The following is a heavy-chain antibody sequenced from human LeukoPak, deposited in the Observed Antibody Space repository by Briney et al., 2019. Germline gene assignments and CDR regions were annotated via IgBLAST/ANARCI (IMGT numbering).Heavy chain of an antibody. J-gene: IGHJ6*03. CDR1: GYTFTSYG. Sequence: ASVKVSCKASGYTFTSYGISWVRQAPGQGLEWMGWISAYNGNTNYAQKLQGRVTMTTDTSTSTAYMELRSLRSDDTAVYYCARKKRFLSSASPLYYYYMDVWGKGTTVTVSS. CDR3: ARKKRFLSSASPLYYYYMDV. V-gene: IGHV1-18*01. D-gene: IGHD3-22*01. CDR2: ISAYNGNT.